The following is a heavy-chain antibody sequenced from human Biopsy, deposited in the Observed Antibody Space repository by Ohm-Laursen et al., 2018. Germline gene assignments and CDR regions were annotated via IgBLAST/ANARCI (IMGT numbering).Heavy chain of an antibody. Sequence: ASVKVSCKASGYTFTSHDINWVRQATGQGLEWMGWMSPNTGNTVYAQRFQDRVTMTSDTSTGTAYMELTSLTSDDTTVYFCARWETTLGRSLDSWGQGTLVAVSS. CDR2: MSPNTGNT. J-gene: IGHJ4*02. V-gene: IGHV1-8*01. CDR1: GYTFTSHD. CDR3: ARWETTLGRSLDS. D-gene: IGHD1-26*01.